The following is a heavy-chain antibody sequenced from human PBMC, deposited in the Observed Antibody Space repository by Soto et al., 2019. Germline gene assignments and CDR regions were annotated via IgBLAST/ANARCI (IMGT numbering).Heavy chain of an antibody. V-gene: IGHV3-74*01. J-gene: IGHJ4*02. CDR1: GGSFSGFY. CDR2: INTDGSST. D-gene: IGHD5-18*01. Sequence: VQLQQWGAGLLRPSETLSLTCAVYGGSFSGFYLSWIRQPPGKGLEWVSRINTDGSSTSYADSVKGRFTISRDNAKNTLSLQMSSLRVEDTAMYYCARGGPYNYGPRGSRVADFWGQGTLVTVSS. CDR3: ARGGPYNYGPRGSRVADF.